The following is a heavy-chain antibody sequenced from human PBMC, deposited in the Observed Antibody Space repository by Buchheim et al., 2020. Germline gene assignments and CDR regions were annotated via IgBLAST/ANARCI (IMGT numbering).Heavy chain of an antibody. J-gene: IGHJ4*02. CDR1: GGSISSSNW. Sequence: QVQLQESGPGLVKPSGTLSLTCAVSGGSISSSNWWSWVRQPPGKGLEWIGEIYHSGSTNYNPSLKSRVPISVDKSKNQFSLKLSSVTAADTAVYYCSRVLKMGYSWNYYGVGYFDYWGQGTL. CDR2: IYHSGST. D-gene: IGHD1-7*01. CDR3: SRVLKMGYSWNYYGVGYFDY. V-gene: IGHV4-4*02.